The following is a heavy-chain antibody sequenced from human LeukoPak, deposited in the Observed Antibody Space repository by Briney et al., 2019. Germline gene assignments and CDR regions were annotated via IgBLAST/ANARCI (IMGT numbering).Heavy chain of an antibody. CDR3: ARDFSRNDFWSGSNWFDP. V-gene: IGHV1-69*13. CDR2: IIPIFGTA. CDR1: GGTFSSYA. Sequence: ASVKVSCKASGGTFSSYAISWVRQAPGQGLEWMGGIIPIFGTANYAQKFQGRVTITADESTSTAYMELSSLGSEDTAVYYCARDFSRNDFWSGSNWFDPWGQGTLVTVSS. D-gene: IGHD3-3*01. J-gene: IGHJ5*02.